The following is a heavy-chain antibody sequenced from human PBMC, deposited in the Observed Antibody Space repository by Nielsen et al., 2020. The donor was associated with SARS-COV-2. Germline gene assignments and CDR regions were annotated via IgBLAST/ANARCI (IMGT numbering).Heavy chain of an antibody. CDR2: INHSGST. Sequence: WIRQPPGKGLEWIGEINHSGSTNYNPSLKSRVTISVDTSKNQFSLKLSSVTAADTAVYYCARVRRGYDSSGYYLNWFDPWGQGTLVTVS. J-gene: IGHJ5*02. V-gene: IGHV4-34*13. D-gene: IGHD3-22*01. CDR3: ARVRRGYDSSGYYLNWFDP.